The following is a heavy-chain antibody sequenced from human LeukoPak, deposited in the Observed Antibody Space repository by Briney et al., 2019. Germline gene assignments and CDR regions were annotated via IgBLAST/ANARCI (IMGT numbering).Heavy chain of an antibody. CDR2: IRSKANDHAT. V-gene: IGHV3-73*01. CDR1: GFTFSGSA. J-gene: IGHJ4*02. Sequence: PGGSLRLSCAGSGFTFSGSAMHWVRQRPGKGLEWVGRIRSKANDHATAYAASVRGRFTISRDDSENTAYLQMNSLKTEDTAIYYCTRRLMTTVNDYWGQGTLVTVSS. D-gene: IGHD4-17*01. CDR3: TRRLMTTVNDY.